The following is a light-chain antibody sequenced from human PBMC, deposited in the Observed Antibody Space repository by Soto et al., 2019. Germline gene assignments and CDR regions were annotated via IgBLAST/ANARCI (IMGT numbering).Light chain of an antibody. CDR2: DAS. CDR1: QIVSTW. CDR3: QQYNSYPLT. J-gene: IGKJ4*01. Sequence: DIQMTQSPSTLSASVGDSVTITCRASQIVSTWLAWFQQNPGKAPKVLIYDASRLASGVPSRFSGSGSGAEFTLTISSLQPDDFATYYCQQYNSYPLTFGGGTKVEIK. V-gene: IGKV1-5*01.